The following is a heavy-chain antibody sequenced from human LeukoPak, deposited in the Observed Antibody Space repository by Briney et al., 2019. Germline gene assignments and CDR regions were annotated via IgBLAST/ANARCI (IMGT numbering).Heavy chain of an antibody. Sequence: GGSLRLSCAASRFNVNDYWMHWVRQAPGKGLAWVSRINEDGGVTSYAGSVRGRFTIFRDSVENTLHLQMNSLRAEDTAVYYCVKDFGGNSDSWGQGTLVTVSS. V-gene: IGHV3-74*01. J-gene: IGHJ4*02. CDR2: INEDGGVT. D-gene: IGHD4-23*01. CDR1: RFNVNDYW. CDR3: VKDFGGNSDS.